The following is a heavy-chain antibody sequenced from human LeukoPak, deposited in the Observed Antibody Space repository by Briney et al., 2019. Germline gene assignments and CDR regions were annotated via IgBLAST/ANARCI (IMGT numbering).Heavy chain of an antibody. CDR2: IYYSGST. CDR1: GGSISSYY. Sequence: SETLSLTCTVSGGSISSYYWSWIRQPPGKGLEWIGYIYYSGSTNYNPSLKSRVTISVDTSKNQFSLKLSSVTAADTAVYYCARLTYYYDSSGYYYNPALDYWGQGTLVTVSS. J-gene: IGHJ4*02. CDR3: ARLTYYYDSSGYYYNPALDY. D-gene: IGHD3-22*01. V-gene: IGHV4-59*08.